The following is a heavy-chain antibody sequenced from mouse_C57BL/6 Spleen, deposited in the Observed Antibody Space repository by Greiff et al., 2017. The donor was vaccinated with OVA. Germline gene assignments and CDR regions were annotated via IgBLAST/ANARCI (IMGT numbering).Heavy chain of an antibody. CDR2: IDPSDSYT. CDR3: ARGARNYAMDY. J-gene: IGHJ4*01. Sequence: VQLQQSGAELVMPGASVKLSCKASGYTFTSYWMHWVKQRPGQGLEWIGEIDPSDSYTNYNQKFKGKSTLTVDKSSSTAYMQLSSLTSEDSAVYYCARGARNYAMDYWGQGTSVTVSS. CDR1: GYTFTSYW. V-gene: IGHV1-69*01.